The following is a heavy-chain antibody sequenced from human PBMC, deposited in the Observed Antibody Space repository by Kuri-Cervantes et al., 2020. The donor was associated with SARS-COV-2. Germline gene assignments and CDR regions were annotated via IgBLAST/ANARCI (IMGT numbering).Heavy chain of an antibody. CDR1: GFTFGDYA. CDR2: IRSKPFGATT. V-gene: IGHV3-49*03. Sequence: GESLKISCTASGFTFGDYALTWFRQAPGKGLEWVGFIRSKPFGATTEYAASVKGRFTISRDDSTGSAYLQMNSLRAEDTAVYYCTTEIRITIFGVVFYWGQGTLVTVSS. J-gene: IGHJ4*02. D-gene: IGHD3-3*01. CDR3: TTEIRITIFGVVFY.